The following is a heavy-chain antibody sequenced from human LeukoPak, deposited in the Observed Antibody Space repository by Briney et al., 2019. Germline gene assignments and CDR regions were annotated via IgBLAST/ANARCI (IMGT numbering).Heavy chain of an antibody. Sequence: QSGGSLRLSCAASGFTFSSYAMSWVRQAPGKGLEWVSAISGSRGSTFSADSVKGRFTISRDNSKNTLYLEMNSLRAEDTAVYYCAKQGCPNGVCYSYYYYMDVWGKGTTVTVSS. CDR3: AKQGCPNGVCYSYYYYMDV. CDR2: ISGSRGST. D-gene: IGHD2-8*01. V-gene: IGHV3-23*01. J-gene: IGHJ6*03. CDR1: GFTFSSYA.